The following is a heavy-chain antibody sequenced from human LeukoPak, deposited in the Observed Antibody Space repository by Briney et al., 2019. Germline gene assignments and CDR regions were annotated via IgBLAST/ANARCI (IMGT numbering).Heavy chain of an antibody. CDR1: GGSISSYY. CDR3: AYNWNYGSYYYMDV. V-gene: IGHV4-4*07. J-gene: IGHJ6*03. CDR2: IYTSGST. D-gene: IGHD1-20*01. Sequence: SETLSLTCTVSGGSISSYYWSWIRQPAGKGLEWIGRIYTSGSTNYNPSLKSRATMSVDTSKNQFSLKLSSVTAADTAVYYCAYNWNYGSYYYMDVWGKGTTVTVSS.